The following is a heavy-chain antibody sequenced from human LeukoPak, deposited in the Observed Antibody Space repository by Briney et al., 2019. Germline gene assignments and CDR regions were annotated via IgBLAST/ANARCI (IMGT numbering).Heavy chain of an antibody. CDR3: AKEFTLVRAMIDY. D-gene: IGHD3-10*01. J-gene: IGHJ4*02. CDR1: GFTFSSYA. V-gene: IGHV3-23*01. CDR2: ISGSGGTT. Sequence: GGSLRLSCAASGFTFSSYAMSWVRQAPGKGLEWVSVISGSGGTTCYADSVKGRFTISRDNSKNTLYLQMNSLRAEDTAIYYCAKEFTLVRAMIDYWGQGTLVTVSS.